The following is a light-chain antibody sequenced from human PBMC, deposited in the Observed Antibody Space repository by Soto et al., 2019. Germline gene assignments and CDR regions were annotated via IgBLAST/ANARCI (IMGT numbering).Light chain of an antibody. CDR3: QSSDSSLSGSV. CDR1: SSNIGAGYD. V-gene: IGLV1-40*01. Sequence: QSVLTQPPSVSGAPGQRVTISCTGSSSNIGAGYDVHWYQQLPGTAPKLLMYGNNNRPSGVPDRFSGSKSGTSASLAITGLQAEDEADYYCQSSDSSLSGSVFGGGTKLTVL. J-gene: IGLJ2*01. CDR2: GNN.